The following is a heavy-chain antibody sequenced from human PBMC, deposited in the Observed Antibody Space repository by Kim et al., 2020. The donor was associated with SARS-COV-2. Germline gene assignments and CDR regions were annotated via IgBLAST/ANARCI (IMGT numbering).Heavy chain of an antibody. D-gene: IGHD1-7*01. CDR1: GFTFNSFW. CDR3: ARESSNYQDYFEY. CDR2: INSHGSPS. V-gene: IGHV3-74*03. Sequence: GGSLRLSCAASGFTFNSFWMHWVRQVPGKRLMWVSGINSHGSPSKYADSVKGRFTISRDNAKNTLYLQMNSLSTDDSAVYYCARESSNYQDYFEYWGQGTLVTVS. J-gene: IGHJ4*02.